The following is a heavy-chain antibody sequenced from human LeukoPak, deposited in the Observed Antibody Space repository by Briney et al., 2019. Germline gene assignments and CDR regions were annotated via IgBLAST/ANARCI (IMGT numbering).Heavy chain of an antibody. CDR2: INPNSGGT. D-gene: IGHD3-22*01. Sequence: ASVKVSCKASGYTFTGYYMHWVRQAPGQGLEWMGWINPNSGGTNYAQKFQGRVTMTRDTSISTAYMELSRLRSDDTAVYYCARLRQYYYDSSATLYDAFDIWGQGTMVTVSS. V-gene: IGHV1-2*02. CDR3: ARLRQYYYDSSATLYDAFDI. J-gene: IGHJ3*02. CDR1: GYTFTGYY.